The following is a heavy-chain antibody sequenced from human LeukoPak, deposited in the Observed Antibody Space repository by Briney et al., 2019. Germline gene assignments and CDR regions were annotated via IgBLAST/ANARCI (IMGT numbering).Heavy chain of an antibody. CDR1: GGSISSHY. D-gene: IGHD5-24*01. CDR2: IYYSGST. Sequence: PSETLSLTCTVSGGSISSHYWSWIRQPPGKGLEWIGYIYYSGSTNYDPSLKSRVTISVDTSKNQFSLKLSSVTAADTAVYYCARHNRLGPGYIDYWGQGTLVTVSS. J-gene: IGHJ4*02. V-gene: IGHV4-59*11. CDR3: ARHNRLGPGYIDY.